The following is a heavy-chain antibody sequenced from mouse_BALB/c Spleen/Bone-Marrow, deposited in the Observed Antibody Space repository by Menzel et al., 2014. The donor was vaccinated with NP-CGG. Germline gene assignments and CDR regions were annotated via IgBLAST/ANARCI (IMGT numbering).Heavy chain of an antibody. V-gene: IGHV4-1*02. CDR2: INPDSNTI. J-gene: IGHJ3*01. CDR1: GFDFSRYW. Sequence: DVQLVESGGGLVQPGGSLKLSCAASGFDFSRYWMSWVRRAPGKGLQWIGEINPDSNTINYTPSLKDKFIISRDNAKNTLYLQMSKVRSEDTALYYCARLGYYGGFAYWGQGTLVTVSA. D-gene: IGHD2-3*01. CDR3: ARLGYYGGFAY.